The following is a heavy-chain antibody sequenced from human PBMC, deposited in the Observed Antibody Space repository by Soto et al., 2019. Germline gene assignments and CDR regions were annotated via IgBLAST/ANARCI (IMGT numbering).Heavy chain of an antibody. D-gene: IGHD5-12*01. CDR1: GFTFSSYA. J-gene: IGHJ4*02. CDR3: AKAFGYGYDFDY. CDR2: ISGSAGST. Sequence: GGSLRLSCAASGFTFSSYAMSWDRQAPGKGLEWVSAISGSAGSTYYADSVKGRFTISRDNSKNTLYLQMNSLRAEDTAVYYCAKAFGYGYDFDYWGQGTLVTVSS. V-gene: IGHV3-23*01.